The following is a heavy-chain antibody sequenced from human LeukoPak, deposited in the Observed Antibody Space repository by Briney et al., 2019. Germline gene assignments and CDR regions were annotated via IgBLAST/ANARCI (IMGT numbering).Heavy chain of an antibody. CDR2: INHSGST. Sequence: SETLSLTCAVYGGSFSGYYWSWIRQPPGKGLEWIGEINHSGSTNYNPSLKSQVTISVDTSKNQFSLKLSSVTAADTAVYYCAKEPATRWLATFDYWGQGTLVTVSS. V-gene: IGHV4-34*01. CDR1: GGSFSGYY. CDR3: AKEPATRWLATFDY. D-gene: IGHD6-19*01. J-gene: IGHJ4*02.